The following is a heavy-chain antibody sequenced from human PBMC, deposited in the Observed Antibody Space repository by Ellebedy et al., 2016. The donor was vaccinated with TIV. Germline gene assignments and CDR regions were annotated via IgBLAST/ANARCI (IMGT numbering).Heavy chain of an antibody. CDR3: VKDPSMGDFWSGYGDY. J-gene: IGHJ4*02. V-gene: IGHV3-30*02. CDR2: IWFDGSNK. CDR1: GFGFNNFG. D-gene: IGHD3-3*01. Sequence: PGGSLRLSCAASGFGFNNFGMHWVRQAPGQGPEWVANIWFDGSNKYYADSVKGRFTISRDNSKNTLYLQMSSLRAEDTAVYYCVKDPSMGDFWSGYGDYWGQGTLVTVSS.